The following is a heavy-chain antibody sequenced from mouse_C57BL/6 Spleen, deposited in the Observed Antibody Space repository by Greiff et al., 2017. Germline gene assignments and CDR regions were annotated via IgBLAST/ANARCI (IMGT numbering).Heavy chain of an antibody. CDR3: AREGYYYGSSYFDV. CDR1: GYSITSGYD. Sequence: VQLQQSGPGMVKPSQSLSLTCTVTGYSITSGYDWHWIRHFPGNKLEWMGYISYSGSTNYNPSLKSRISITHDTSKNHFFLKLNSVTTEDTATYYCAREGYYYGSSYFDVWGTGTTVTVSS. V-gene: IGHV3-1*01. J-gene: IGHJ1*03. D-gene: IGHD1-1*01. CDR2: ISYSGST.